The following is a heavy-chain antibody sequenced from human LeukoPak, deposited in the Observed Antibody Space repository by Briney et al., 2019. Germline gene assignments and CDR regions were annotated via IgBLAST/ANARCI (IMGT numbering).Heavy chain of an antibody. J-gene: IGHJ4*02. Sequence: SETLSLTRTVSGGSISSYYWSWIRQPPGKGLEWIGYIYYSGSTNYNPSLKSRVTISVDTSKNQFSLKLSSVTAADTAVYYCNGGSGYLFPFDYWGQGTLVTVSS. D-gene: IGHD3-22*01. CDR3: NGGSGYLFPFDY. V-gene: IGHV4-59*01. CDR1: GGSISSYY. CDR2: IYYSGST.